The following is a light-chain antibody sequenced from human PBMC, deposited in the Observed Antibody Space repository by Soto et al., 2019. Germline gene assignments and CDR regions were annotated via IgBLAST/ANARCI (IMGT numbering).Light chain of an antibody. CDR3: QQYNNWPPWT. CDR2: GAS. V-gene: IGKV3-15*01. CDR1: QSISSN. J-gene: IGKJ1*01. Sequence: EVVMTQSPATLSVSPGERATLSCRASQSISSNLAWYQQKPGQPPRLLISGASTRATGIPARFGGSGSGTEFTLTISSLQSEDFAVYYCQQYNNWPPWTFGQGTKVEIK.